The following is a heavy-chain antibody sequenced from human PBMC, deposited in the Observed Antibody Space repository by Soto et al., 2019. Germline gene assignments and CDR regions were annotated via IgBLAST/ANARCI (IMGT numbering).Heavy chain of an antibody. CDR3: VKDVGSSGTY. J-gene: IGHJ4*01. CDR2: IGGSVRNP. D-gene: IGHD1-26*01. V-gene: IGHV3-23*01. Sequence: GGSLRLSCAASGFAFSTYAMNWVRKSPGKGLKWVSNIGGSVRNPYYAESLKGRFTISRDNLQSTVHLQMNSLRAEETAVYYCVKDVGSSGTYWGQGTLVTVSS. CDR1: GFAFSTYA.